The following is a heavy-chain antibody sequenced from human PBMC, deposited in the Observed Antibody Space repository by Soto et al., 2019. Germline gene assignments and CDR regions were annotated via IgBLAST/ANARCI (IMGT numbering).Heavy chain of an antibody. CDR1: GYQFSDYW. V-gene: IGHV5-51*01. J-gene: IGHJ2*01. Sequence: PGESLKISCQGPGYQFSDYWIGWVRQMPGKGLEWMGILYPGDSGTKYSPSFQGHVTFSVDTSISTAFLQWDSLQASDTAIYYCARQHYNFWSGSYTGSSYFDFWGRGTLVTVSS. D-gene: IGHD3-3*01. CDR2: LYPGDSGT. CDR3: ARQHYNFWSGSYTGSSYFDF.